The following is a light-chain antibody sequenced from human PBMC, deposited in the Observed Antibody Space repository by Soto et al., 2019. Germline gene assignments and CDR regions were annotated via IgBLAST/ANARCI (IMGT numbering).Light chain of an antibody. CDR1: QGLVDNDGYSY. Sequence: VVMTQSPLSMAVTLGEPASVSCRSSQGLVDNDGYSYLSWFHQRPGQSPRRLIYRISNGDSGVPDRISGSGSGTDFTLKISRVEAEDVGVYYCMQGTHWPYTFGQGTHLEI. V-gene: IGKV2-30*01. CDR2: RIS. CDR3: MQGTHWPYT. J-gene: IGKJ2*01.